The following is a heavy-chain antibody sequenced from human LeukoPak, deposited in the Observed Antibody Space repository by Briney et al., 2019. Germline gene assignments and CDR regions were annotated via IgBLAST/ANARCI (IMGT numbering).Heavy chain of an antibody. CDR1: GFTFSSYA. J-gene: IGHJ4*02. V-gene: IGHV3-23*01. D-gene: IGHD2-21*02. Sequence: GGSPRLSCAASGFTFSSYAMSWVRQAPGKGLEWVSAISGSGGSTYYADSVKGRFTISRDNSKNTLYLQMNSLRAEDTAVYYCARDRASDFSLDYWGQGTLVTVSS. CDR3: ARDRASDFSLDY. CDR2: ISGSGGST.